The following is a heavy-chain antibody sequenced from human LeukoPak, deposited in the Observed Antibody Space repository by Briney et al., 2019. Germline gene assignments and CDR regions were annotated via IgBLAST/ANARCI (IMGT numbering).Heavy chain of an antibody. CDR1: GFTFSSYS. Sequence: GGSLGLSCAASGFTFSSYSMNWVRQAPGKGLEWVSSISSSSSYIYYADSVKGRFTISRDNAKNSLYLQMNSLRAEDTAVYYCARETRNGKPDPDYWGQGTLVTVSS. V-gene: IGHV3-21*01. J-gene: IGHJ4*02. D-gene: IGHD1-14*01. CDR3: ARETRNGKPDPDY. CDR2: ISSSSSYI.